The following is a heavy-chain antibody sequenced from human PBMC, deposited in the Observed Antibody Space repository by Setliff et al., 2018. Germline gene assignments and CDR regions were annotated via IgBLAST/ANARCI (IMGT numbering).Heavy chain of an antibody. J-gene: IGHJ4*02. Sequence: GGSLRLSCAASGFAFSRYWMSWVRQAPGKGLEWVANIKQDGNQKSYVDSVKGRFTISRDNAKNSLYLQMNSLRAEDTAVYYCARVHPATIFEVVIFDYWGQGTLVTVSS. V-gene: IGHV3-7*01. D-gene: IGHD3-3*01. CDR2: IKQDGNQK. CDR3: ARVHPATIFEVVIFDY. CDR1: GFAFSRYW.